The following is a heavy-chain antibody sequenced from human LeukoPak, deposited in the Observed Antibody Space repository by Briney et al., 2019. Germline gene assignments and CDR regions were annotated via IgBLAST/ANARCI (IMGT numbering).Heavy chain of an antibody. Sequence: PSETLSLTCTVSGGSISSYYWSWIRQPPGKGLEWIGYIYYSGSTNYNPSLKSRVTISVDTSKNQFSLKLSSVTAADTAVYHCARVNAGFGSHSPFDYWGQGTLVTVSS. J-gene: IGHJ4*02. CDR2: IYYSGST. CDR3: ARVNAGFGSHSPFDY. CDR1: GGSISSYY. V-gene: IGHV4-59*01. D-gene: IGHD1-26*01.